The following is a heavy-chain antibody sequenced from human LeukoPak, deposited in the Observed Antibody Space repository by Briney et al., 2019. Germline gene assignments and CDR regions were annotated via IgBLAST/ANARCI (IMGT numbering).Heavy chain of an antibody. J-gene: IGHJ5*02. D-gene: IGHD1-7*01. CDR2: IYYSGST. V-gene: IGHV4-39*07. CDR1: GGSISSSSYY. Sequence: PSETLSLTCTVSGGSISSSSYYWGWIRQPPGKGLEWIGSIYYSGSTYYNPSLKSRVTISVDRSKNQFSLKLSSVTAADTAVYYRARDGGWDNWNSNLRHWFDPWGQGTLVTVSS. CDR3: ARDGGWDNWNSNLRHWFDP.